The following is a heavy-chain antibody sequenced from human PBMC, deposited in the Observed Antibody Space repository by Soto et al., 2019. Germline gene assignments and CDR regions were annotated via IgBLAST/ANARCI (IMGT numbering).Heavy chain of an antibody. V-gene: IGHV3-9*01. CDR1: GFTFDDYA. D-gene: IGHD3-3*01. J-gene: IGHJ3*02. CDR3: ASSRGRGDFWSGYVAFDI. Sequence: EVQLVESGGGLVQPGRSLRLSCAASGFTFDDYAMHWVRQAPGKGLEWVSGVSWNSGSEGYADSVKGRFTISRDNVNKSLHLQMNSLELEDTAVYFCASSRGRGDFWSGYVAFDIWGQGTMVTVS. CDR2: VSWNSGSE.